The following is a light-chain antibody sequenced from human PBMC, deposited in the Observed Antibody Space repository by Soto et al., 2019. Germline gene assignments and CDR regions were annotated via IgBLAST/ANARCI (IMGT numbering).Light chain of an antibody. CDR1: QSVSSSY. J-gene: IGKJ1*01. CDR2: RTS. V-gene: IGKV3-20*01. Sequence: EIVLTQSPGTLSLSPGERATLSCRASQSVSSSYLAWYQQKPGQAPRLLIYRTSNRATDIPDRFSGSGSGTDFTLTISRLEPEDFAVYWCQQYDSSPRTFGQGTKVEIK. CDR3: QQYDSSPRT.